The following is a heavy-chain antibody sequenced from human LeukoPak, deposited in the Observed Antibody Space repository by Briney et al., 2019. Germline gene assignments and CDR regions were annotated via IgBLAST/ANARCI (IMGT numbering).Heavy chain of an antibody. CDR2: INPNSGGT. D-gene: IGHD3-22*01. Sequence: ASVKVSCKASGYTFTGYYMHWVRQAPGQGLEWMGWINPNSGGTNYAQKFQGWVTMTRDTSISTAYMELSSLRSDDTAVYYCARDIGDSSGDYWYFDLWGRGTLVTVSS. J-gene: IGHJ2*01. CDR3: ARDIGDSSGDYWYFDL. V-gene: IGHV1-2*04. CDR1: GYTFTGYY.